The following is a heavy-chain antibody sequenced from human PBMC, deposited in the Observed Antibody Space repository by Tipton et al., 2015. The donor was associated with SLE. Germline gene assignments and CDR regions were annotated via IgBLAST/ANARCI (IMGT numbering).Heavy chain of an antibody. CDR1: GGSISSYY. CDR2: IYYSGST. D-gene: IGHD1-1*01. V-gene: IGHV4-59*01. CDR3: AGGRVNWVSLDAFDI. Sequence: LRLSCTVSGGSISSYYWSWIRQPPGKGLEWIGYIYYSGSTNYNPSLKSRVTISIDTSKNQFSLKLSSVTAADTAVYYCAGGRVNWVSLDAFDIWGQGTMVTVSS. J-gene: IGHJ3*02.